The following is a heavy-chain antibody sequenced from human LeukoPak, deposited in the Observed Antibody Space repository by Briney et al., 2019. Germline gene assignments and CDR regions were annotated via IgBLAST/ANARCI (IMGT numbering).Heavy chain of an antibody. D-gene: IGHD6-19*01. V-gene: IGHV4-61*02. Sequence: SETLSLTCTVSADSISSVSYYWSWIREPAGKGLEWIGRIYTDGSTEYNPSLKSRVAVSVDTSKNQFSLELSSVTAADTAVYYCARRRTKEQWLVRGQYNWFDPWGQGTLVTVSS. CDR3: ARRRTKEQWLVRGQYNWFDP. CDR1: ADSISSVSYY. CDR2: IYTDGST. J-gene: IGHJ5*02.